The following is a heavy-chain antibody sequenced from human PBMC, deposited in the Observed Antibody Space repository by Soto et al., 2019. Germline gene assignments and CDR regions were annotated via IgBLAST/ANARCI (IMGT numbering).Heavy chain of an antibody. V-gene: IGHV4-59*01. J-gene: IGHJ4*02. Sequence: SLTCTFSCGSISSYYWSCSRQPPGKGLEWIGYIYCSGSTNYNPSLKSRVTISVDTSKNQFSLKLSSVTAADTAVYYCARASHYGGNLNYWGQGTLVTVSS. CDR1: CGSISSYY. CDR2: IYCSGST. CDR3: ARASHYGGNLNY. D-gene: IGHD4-17*01.